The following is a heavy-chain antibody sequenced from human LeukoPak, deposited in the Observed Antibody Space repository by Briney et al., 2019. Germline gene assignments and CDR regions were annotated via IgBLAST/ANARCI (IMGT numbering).Heavy chain of an antibody. CDR2: FWCMGTP. D-gene: IGHD1-26*01. Sequence: SETLALTWNISCGSISSLSDYWGGLREPAGTGLEWIERFWCMGTPYYHPPHKIRVTISVPTSQTQFSLKLSSVTAADTAVYYCARQDHSGSYYGPNWHAFDIWGQGTMVTVSS. CDR3: ARQDHSGSYYGPNWHAFDI. V-gene: IGHV4-39*01. CDR1: CGSISSLSDY. J-gene: IGHJ3*02.